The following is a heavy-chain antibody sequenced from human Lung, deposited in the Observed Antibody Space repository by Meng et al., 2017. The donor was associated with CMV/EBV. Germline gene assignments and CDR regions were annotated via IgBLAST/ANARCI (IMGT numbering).Heavy chain of an antibody. V-gene: IGHV1-18*01. Sequence: ASVXVSXKASGYTFTNYFINWLRQAPGQGLEWMGWVSGYNDNTKYAQKLQDRVTMTTDISTSTAYMELRSLRSDDTAIYYCARTYCSSTSCSPPYYYAMDVXGQGXTVTVSS. D-gene: IGHD2-2*01. CDR1: GYTFTNYF. J-gene: IGHJ6*02. CDR2: VSGYNDNT. CDR3: ARTYCSSTSCSPPYYYAMDV.